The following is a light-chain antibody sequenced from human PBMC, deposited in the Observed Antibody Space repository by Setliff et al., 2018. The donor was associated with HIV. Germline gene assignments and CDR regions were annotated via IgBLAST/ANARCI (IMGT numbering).Light chain of an antibody. CDR1: TSNIGNNY. Sequence: QSVLAQPPSVSGTPGQRITISCSGNTSNIGNNYVYFYQQLPGAAPRLLIYRNTQRPSGVPGRFAGSKSGSSASLAISGLQSEDEAHYYCASWDDNFGGRVFGGGTKVTVL. CDR2: RNT. V-gene: IGLV1-47*01. CDR3: ASWDDNFGGRV. J-gene: IGLJ3*02.